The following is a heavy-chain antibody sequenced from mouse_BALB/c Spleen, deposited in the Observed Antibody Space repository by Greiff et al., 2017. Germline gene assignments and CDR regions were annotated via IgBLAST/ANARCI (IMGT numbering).Heavy chain of an antibody. CDR2: IYPGSGST. V-gene: IGHV1S22*01. CDR1: GYTFTSYW. D-gene: IGHD2-1*01. CDR3: TRSGAYGNFAC. J-gene: IGHJ3*01. Sequence: LQQPGSELVRPGASVKLSCKASGYTFTSYWMHWVEQRPGQGLEWIGTIYPGSGSTNYDEKFKSKGTLAVDTSSSTAYMPLSSLTSEDSAVEYCTRSGAYGNFACWGQGTLVTVSA.